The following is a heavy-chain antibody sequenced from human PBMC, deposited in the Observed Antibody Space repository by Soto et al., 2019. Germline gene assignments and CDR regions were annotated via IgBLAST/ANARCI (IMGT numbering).Heavy chain of an antibody. CDR1: GFTFSSYA. J-gene: IGHJ6*03. D-gene: IGHD4-17*01. Sequence: GGSLRLSCAASGFTFSSYAMSWVRQAPGKGLEWVSAISGSGGSTYYADSVKGRFTISRDNSKNTLYLQMNSLRAEDTAVYYCARGKRTTPYYYYYMDVWGKGTTVTVSS. CDR3: ARGKRTTPYYYYYMDV. V-gene: IGHV3-23*01. CDR2: ISGSGGST.